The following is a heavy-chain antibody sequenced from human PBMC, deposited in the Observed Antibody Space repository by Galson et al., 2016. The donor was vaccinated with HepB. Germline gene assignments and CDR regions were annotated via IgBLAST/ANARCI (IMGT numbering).Heavy chain of an antibody. D-gene: IGHD1-1*01. J-gene: IGHJ6*04. V-gene: IGHV3-7*01. CDR3: ARAGPDDIRRDYNFHGLVV. Sequence: SLRLSCAVSGFTFSRYWMTWVRQAPGKGLEWVANINQDGSEKICVDSVKGRFTISRDNANNTLYLQMNSLSAGDTAVYYCARAGPDDIRRDYNFHGLVVWCRGTTVTVSS. CDR2: INQDGSEK. CDR1: GFTFSRYW.